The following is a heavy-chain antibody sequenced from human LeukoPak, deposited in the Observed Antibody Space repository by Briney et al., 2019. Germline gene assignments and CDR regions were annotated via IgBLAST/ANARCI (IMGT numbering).Heavy chain of an antibody. Sequence: ASVTVSCKASGYTFTGYGISWVRQAPGQGGEGMGWISAYNGNTNYAQKLQGRVTMTTDTSTSTAYMELRSLRSDDTAVYYCARDRVPLYGSGSYYVYWGQGTLVTVSS. CDR1: GYTFTGYG. CDR3: ARDRVPLYGSGSYYVY. D-gene: IGHD3-10*01. V-gene: IGHV1-18*04. J-gene: IGHJ4*02. CDR2: ISAYNGNT.